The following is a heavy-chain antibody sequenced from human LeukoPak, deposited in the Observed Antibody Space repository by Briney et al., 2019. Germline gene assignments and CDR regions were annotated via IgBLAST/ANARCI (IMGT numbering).Heavy chain of an antibody. D-gene: IGHD4-17*01. CDR2: IIPILGIA. CDR1: GGTFSSYT. Sequence: ASVKVSCKASGGTFSSYTISWVRQAPGQRLEWMGRIIPILGIANYAQKFQGRVTITADKSTSTAYMELSSLRSEDTAVYYCARCYGDYGQEVDYWGQGALVTVSS. CDR3: ARCYGDYGQEVDY. V-gene: IGHV1-69*02. J-gene: IGHJ4*01.